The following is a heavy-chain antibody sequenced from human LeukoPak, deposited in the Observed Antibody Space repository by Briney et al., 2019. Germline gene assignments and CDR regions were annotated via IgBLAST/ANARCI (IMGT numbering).Heavy chain of an antibody. CDR3: AREVPWFGELLAPFGY. V-gene: IGHV3-7*03. CDR2: IKQDGSEK. D-gene: IGHD3-10*01. Sequence: GGSLRLSCTGSGFSFSTYWMIWVRQAPGKGLEWVASIKQDGSEKYYVDSVKGRFTISRDNAKNSLYLQMNSLRAEDTAVYYCAREVPWFGELLAPFGYWGQGTLVTVSS. J-gene: IGHJ4*02. CDR1: GFSFSTYW.